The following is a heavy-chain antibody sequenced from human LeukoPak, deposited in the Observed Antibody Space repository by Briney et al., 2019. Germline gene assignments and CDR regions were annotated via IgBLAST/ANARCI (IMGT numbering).Heavy chain of an antibody. CDR2: ISSSSTYI. CDR1: GFTFSSYN. V-gene: IGHV3-21*01. D-gene: IGHD6-19*01. CDR3: ARAEMIYNSGWLYYFDY. Sequence: GGSLRLSCAASGFTFSSYNMNWVRQAPGQGLEWVSFISSSSTYIYNADSVKGRFTISRDNARNSLDLQMNGLRAEDTAVYYCARAEMIYNSGWLYYFDYWGQGTLVTVSS. J-gene: IGHJ4*02.